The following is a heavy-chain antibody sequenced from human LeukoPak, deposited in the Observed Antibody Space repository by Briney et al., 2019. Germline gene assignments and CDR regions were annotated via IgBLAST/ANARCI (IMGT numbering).Heavy chain of an antibody. V-gene: IGHV4-59*01. CDR3: ARSGYSYGFNWFDP. CDR2: IYYSGST. J-gene: IGHJ5*02. D-gene: IGHD5-18*01. Sequence: PSETLSLTCTVSGGSISSYYWSWIRQPPGKGLEWIGYIYYSGSTNYNPSLKSRVTISVDTSKNQFSLKLSSVTAADTAVYYCARSGYSYGFNWFDPWGQGTLVTVSS. CDR1: GGSISSYY.